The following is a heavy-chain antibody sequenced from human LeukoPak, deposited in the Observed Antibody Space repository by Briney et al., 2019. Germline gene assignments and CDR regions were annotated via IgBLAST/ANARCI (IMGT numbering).Heavy chain of an antibody. J-gene: IGHJ5*02. D-gene: IGHD3-22*01. V-gene: IGHV4-59*01. CDR2: IYYSGST. CDR1: GGSFSRYY. Sequence: SETLSLTCAVYGGSFSRYYWSWIRQPPGKGLEWIGYIYYSGSTNYNPSLKSRVTISVDTSKNQFSLKLSSVTAADTAVYYCARGGYYYDSSGYYSTWGQGTLVTVSS. CDR3: ARGGYYYDSSGYYST.